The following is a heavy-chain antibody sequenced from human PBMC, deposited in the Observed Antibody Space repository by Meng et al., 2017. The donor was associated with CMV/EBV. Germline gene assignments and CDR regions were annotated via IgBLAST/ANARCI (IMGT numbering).Heavy chain of an antibody. J-gene: IGHJ6*02. V-gene: IGHV1-69*10. Sequence: SVKVSCKASGGTFSSYAISWVRQAPGQGLDWMGGINQILGIANYAQKFQGRVTITADKSTSTAYMELSSLRSEDTAVYYCARVGTTVTSRRNERTSFFYYYGMDVWGQGTTVTVSS. CDR3: ARVGTTVTSRRNERTSFFYYYGMDV. CDR2: INQILGIA. CDR1: GGTFSSYA. D-gene: IGHD4-11*01.